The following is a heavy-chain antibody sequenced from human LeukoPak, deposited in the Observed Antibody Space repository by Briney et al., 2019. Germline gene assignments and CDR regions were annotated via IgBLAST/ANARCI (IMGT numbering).Heavy chain of an antibody. D-gene: IGHD1-26*01. CDR1: RFSFSAYP. CDR3: AKSLLTTASGTGRAFDL. Sequence: GGSLRLSRAASRFSFSAYPMGWVRRAPGRGLEWVSGISAGGDLTFHADPVKGRFTISRDNSKNTLYLQMNSLRADDTAEYYCAKSLLTTASGTGRAFDLWGQGTMVTVSS. J-gene: IGHJ3*01. V-gene: IGHV3-23*01. CDR2: ISAGGDLT.